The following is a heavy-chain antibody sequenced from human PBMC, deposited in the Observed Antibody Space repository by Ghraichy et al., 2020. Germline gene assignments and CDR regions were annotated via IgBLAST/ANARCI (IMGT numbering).Heavy chain of an antibody. D-gene: IGHD2-15*01. CDR1: GYTFRSFG. CDR2: ISVNSGKP. J-gene: IGHJ4*02. Sequence: ASVKVSCKASGYTFRSFGISWVRQAPGQGLEWMGWISVNSGKPDYAQKRKGRVTMTRETSTSTVYMELRSLTSDDTAVYYCGSYTEGYCSGDRCYAGVDYWGKGTLVNVSS. CDR3: GSYTEGYCSGDRCYAGVDY. V-gene: IGHV1-18*01.